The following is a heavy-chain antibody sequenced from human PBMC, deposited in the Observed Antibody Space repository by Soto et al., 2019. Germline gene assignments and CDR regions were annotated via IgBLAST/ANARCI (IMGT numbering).Heavy chain of an antibody. V-gene: IGHV3-21*01. CDR1: GFTFSSCT. CDR3: SGCGGGACHKNYGIDV. CDR2: ISPSTSHI. J-gene: IGHJ6*02. Sequence: EVHLVESGGGLVKPGGSLRLSCAVSGFTFSSCTMNWVRQAPGKGLEWVSSISPSTSHIYYADSVKGRFTITRDNAKNSLFLQMHSLRAEDAAVYYCSGCGGGACHKNYGIDVWGQGTMVTVSS. D-gene: IGHD2-21*02.